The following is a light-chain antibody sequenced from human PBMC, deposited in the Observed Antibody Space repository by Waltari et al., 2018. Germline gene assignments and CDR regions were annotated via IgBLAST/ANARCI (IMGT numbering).Light chain of an antibody. J-gene: IGKJ5*01. CDR1: QSVRSN. Sequence: EIVMTQSPATLSVSPGESATLSCRASQSVRSNSAWYQQKPGQAPRLLIYHASTRATGIPARFSGSGSGTEFTLTISSLQSEDFAVYYCHHYYNWPMTFGQGTRLETK. V-gene: IGKV3-15*01. CDR2: HAS. CDR3: HHYYNWPMT.